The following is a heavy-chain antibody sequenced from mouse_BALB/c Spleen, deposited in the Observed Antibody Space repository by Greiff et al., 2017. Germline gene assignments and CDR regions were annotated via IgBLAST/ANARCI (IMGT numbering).Heavy chain of an antibody. CDR2: ISDGGSYT. Sequence: DVKLVESGGGLVKPGGSLKLSCAASGFTFSDYYMYWVRQTPEKRLEWVATISDGGSYTYYPDSVKGRFTISRDNAKNNLYLQMSSLKSEDTAMYYCARDGGLRGAYWGQGTLVTVSA. V-gene: IGHV5-4*02. J-gene: IGHJ3*01. CDR1: GFTFSDYY. D-gene: IGHD2-4*01. CDR3: ARDGGLRGAY.